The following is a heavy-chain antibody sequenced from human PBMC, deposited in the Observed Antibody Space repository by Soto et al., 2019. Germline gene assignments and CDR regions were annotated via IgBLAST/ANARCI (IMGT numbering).Heavy chain of an antibody. J-gene: IGHJ5*02. Sequence: GGSLRLSCAGSGFTLTRSAVSWVRQAPGKGLEWVSGISAGGGGTYYADSVKGRFTISRDNSKSTVYLELNNLSAEDTAVYHCAKNQGVELVPLATVDWFDPWGQGSVVTVSS. CDR2: ISAGGGGT. D-gene: IGHD1-26*01. V-gene: IGHV3-23*01. CDR3: AKNQGVELVPLATVDWFDP. CDR1: GFTLTRSA.